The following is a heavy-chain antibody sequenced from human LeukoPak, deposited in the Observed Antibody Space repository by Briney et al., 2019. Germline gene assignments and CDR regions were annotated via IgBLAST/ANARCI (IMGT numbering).Heavy chain of an antibody. CDR2: ISYDGSNK. J-gene: IGHJ4*02. CDR1: RFTFSSYG. Sequence: GRSLRLSCAASRFTFSSYGMHWVRQAPGKGLEWVAVISYDGSNKYYADSVKGRFTISRDNSKNTLYLQMNSLRAEDTAAYYCAKDPTAGWGYGGNRHYFDYWGQGTLVTVSS. V-gene: IGHV3-30*18. D-gene: IGHD4-23*01. CDR3: AKDPTAGWGYGGNRHYFDY.